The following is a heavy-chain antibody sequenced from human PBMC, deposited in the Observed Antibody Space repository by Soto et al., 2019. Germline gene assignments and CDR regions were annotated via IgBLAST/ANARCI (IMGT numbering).Heavy chain of an antibody. J-gene: IGHJ6*02. D-gene: IGHD6-19*01. V-gene: IGHV1-69*01. Sequence: QVQLVQSGAEVKKPGSSVKVSCKASGGTFSSYAISWVRQAPGQGLEWMGGIIPIFGTANYAQKFEGRVTIPADESTSQAHRELSSLRSEDTAVYYCARGISGWPRYYYGMDLWGQGTTVTVSS. CDR3: ARGISGWPRYYYGMDL. CDR1: GGTFSSYA. CDR2: IIPIFGTA.